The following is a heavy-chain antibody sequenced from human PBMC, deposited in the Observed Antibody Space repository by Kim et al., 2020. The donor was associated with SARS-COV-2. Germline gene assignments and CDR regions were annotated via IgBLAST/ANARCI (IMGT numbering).Heavy chain of an antibody. D-gene: IGHD2-15*01. Sequence: GSLRLSCAASGINFRTYAMHWVRQAPGKGLEWVSVIFSGGSSTYYADSVKGRFTISRATSKTTLYLQMNSLRAEDTAVYYCAKDIGGGNYYYYGLDVWGQGTTVTVSS. J-gene: IGHJ6*02. V-gene: IGHV3-23*03. CDR3: AKDIGGGNYYYYGLDV. CDR1: GINFRTYA. CDR2: IFSGGSST.